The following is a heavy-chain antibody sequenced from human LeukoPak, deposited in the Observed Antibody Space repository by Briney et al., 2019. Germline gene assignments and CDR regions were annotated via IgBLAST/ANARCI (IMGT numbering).Heavy chain of an antibody. CDR1: GFTFSIYG. D-gene: IGHD3-22*01. CDR3: AKSKVVVTPYYFDY. J-gene: IGHJ4*02. Sequence: GRSLRLSCAASGFTFSIYGMHWVRQAPGKGLEWVAFISYDGSNKYYGDSVKGRFTISRDNSQNTLYLRMNSLRAEDTAVYYCAKSKVVVTPYYFDYWGQGTLVTVSS. V-gene: IGHV3-30*18. CDR2: ISYDGSNK.